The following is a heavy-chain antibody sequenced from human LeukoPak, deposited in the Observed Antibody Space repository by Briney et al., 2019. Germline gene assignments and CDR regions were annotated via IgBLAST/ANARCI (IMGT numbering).Heavy chain of an antibody. Sequence: SVHVSCQASLGTFSRYAISWVRQAPRQGLEWMGGIIPIFGTANYAQKLQGRVTITADQSTSTASMDLNSLLSDGPAVYYCARPSGGSPGGLDYWGQGTLVTVSS. J-gene: IGHJ4*02. CDR2: IIPIFGTA. CDR3: ARPSGGSPGGLDY. V-gene: IGHV1-69*01. D-gene: IGHD2-15*01. CDR1: LGTFSRYA.